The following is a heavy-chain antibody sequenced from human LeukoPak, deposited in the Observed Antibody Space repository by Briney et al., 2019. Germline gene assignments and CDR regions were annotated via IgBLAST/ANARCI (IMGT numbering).Heavy chain of an antibody. J-gene: IGHJ6*02. V-gene: IGHV1-18*01. D-gene: IGHD3-10*01. CDR2: VSAYDGST. Sequence: GASVTVSCKASGYSFTSYGFTWVRRAPGQGLEWMGWVSAYDGSTNYAQKIRGRVTMTTDASKNTVYMELRSLRFDDTAVYYCARGGRDGMDVWGQGTTVTVSS. CDR3: ARGGRDGMDV. CDR1: GYSFTSYG.